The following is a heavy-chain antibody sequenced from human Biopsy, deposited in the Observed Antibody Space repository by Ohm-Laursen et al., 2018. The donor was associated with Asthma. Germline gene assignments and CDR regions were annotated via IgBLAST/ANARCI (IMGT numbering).Heavy chain of an antibody. D-gene: IGHD3-10*01. CDR3: ARAVDYSHYYGIDV. J-gene: IGHJ6*02. V-gene: IGHV1-18*01. CDR2: ISVYNGNT. CDR1: GYTFNSAG. Sequence: ASVKVSCKTSGYTFNSAGITWVRQAPGQGLEWMGWISVYNGNTKVAQKLQERVTMITDTSTSTAYLELRSLRSDDTAVYFCARAVDYSHYYGIDVWGQGTTVTVS.